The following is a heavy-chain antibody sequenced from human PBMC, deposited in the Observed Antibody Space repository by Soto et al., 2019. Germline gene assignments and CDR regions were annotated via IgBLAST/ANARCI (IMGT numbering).Heavy chain of an antibody. J-gene: IGHJ3*02. CDR1: GFTFSSYS. V-gene: IGHV3-23*01. CDR3: AKLQTTVTTFDAFDI. D-gene: IGHD4-17*01. Sequence: GGSLRLSCAASGFTFSSYSMNWVRQAPGKGLGWVSAISGSGGSTYYADSVKGRFTISRDNSKNTLYLQMNSLRAEDTAVYYCAKLQTTVTTFDAFDIWGQGTMVTVSS. CDR2: ISGSGGST.